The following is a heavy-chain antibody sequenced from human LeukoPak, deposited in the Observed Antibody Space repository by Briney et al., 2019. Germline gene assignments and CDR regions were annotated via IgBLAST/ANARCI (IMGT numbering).Heavy chain of an antibody. CDR1: GCTFSSYG. CDR2: ISYYDSNK. D-gene: IGHD3-10*01. J-gene: IGHJ4*02. CDR3: STLVGEVLGVDY. V-gene: IGHV3-30*03. Sequence: GRSLTLSCAVSGCTFSSYGMHWVRQAPGKGLEWVAVISYYDSNKYYADSVQGRFLISRDNSKNKLYLQKTSRRADATAVFYCSTLVGEVLGVDYWGQGTLVTVSS.